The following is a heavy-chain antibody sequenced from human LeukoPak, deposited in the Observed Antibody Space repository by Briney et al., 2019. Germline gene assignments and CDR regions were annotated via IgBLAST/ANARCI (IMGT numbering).Heavy chain of an antibody. CDR2: IKQDGSEK. V-gene: IGHV3-7*05. J-gene: IGHJ4*02. D-gene: IGHD2-2*01. CDR1: GXTFSSYW. Sequence: PGGSLRLSCAASGXTFSSYWVSWVRQAPGKGLEWVANIKQDGSEKYYVDSVKGRFTISRDNAKNSLYLQMNSLRAEDTAVYYCARDQRYCSSSSCPWEPFDYWGQGTLVTVSS. CDR3: ARDQRYCSSSSCPWEPFDY.